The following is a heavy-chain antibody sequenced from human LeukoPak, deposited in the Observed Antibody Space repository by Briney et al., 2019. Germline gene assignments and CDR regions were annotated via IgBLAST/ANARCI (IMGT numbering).Heavy chain of an antibody. Sequence: GGSLRLSCAASGFPFSNYAMSWVRQAPGRGLEWVSAISGSGVTTYYVDSVKGRFTISRDNSKNTLYLQMNSQRAEDTAVYYCARKDLPTIVGAADYWGQGTLVTVSS. D-gene: IGHD1-26*01. CDR2: ISGSGVTT. J-gene: IGHJ4*02. CDR3: ARKDLPTIVGAADY. CDR1: GFPFSNYA. V-gene: IGHV3-23*01.